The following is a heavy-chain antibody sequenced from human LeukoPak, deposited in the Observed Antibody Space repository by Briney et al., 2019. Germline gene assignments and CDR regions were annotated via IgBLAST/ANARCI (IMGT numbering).Heavy chain of an antibody. Sequence: QAGGSLRLSCAASGFAFRTYALHWVRQAPGKGLEYVSAISTNGDGTYYADSVKGRFTISRDNSKNTLFLQMGSLRADDMAVYYCARWGSTSCYDYWGQGTLVTVSS. V-gene: IGHV3-64*02. CDR3: ARWGSTSCYDY. CDR1: GFAFRTYA. CDR2: ISTNGDGT. J-gene: IGHJ4*02. D-gene: IGHD2-2*01.